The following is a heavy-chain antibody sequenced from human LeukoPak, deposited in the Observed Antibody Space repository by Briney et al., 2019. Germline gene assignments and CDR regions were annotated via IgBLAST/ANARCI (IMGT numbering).Heavy chain of an antibody. Sequence: GRSLRLSCAASGFTFSSYGMHWVRQAPGKGLEWVSYISSSGNTIYYADSLKGRFTISRDNAKNSLYLQMNSLRAEDTAVYYCAREGMTTVTHFDYWGQGTLVTVSS. CDR3: AREGMTTVTHFDY. D-gene: IGHD4-17*01. CDR1: GFTFSSYG. V-gene: IGHV3-48*04. J-gene: IGHJ4*02. CDR2: ISSSGNTI.